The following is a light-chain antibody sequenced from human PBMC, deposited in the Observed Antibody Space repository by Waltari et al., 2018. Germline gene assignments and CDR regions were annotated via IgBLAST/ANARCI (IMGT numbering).Light chain of an antibody. Sequence: EIVLTQSPGTLSLSPGERATLSCRASQSVSSSYLAWYQQKPGQAPRLLIYGASSRATGIPYRFSGSGSGTDFTLTISRLEPEDFAVYYCQQYGSSPGTFGGGTK. V-gene: IGKV3-20*01. CDR3: QQYGSSPGT. CDR2: GAS. CDR1: QSVSSSY. J-gene: IGKJ4*01.